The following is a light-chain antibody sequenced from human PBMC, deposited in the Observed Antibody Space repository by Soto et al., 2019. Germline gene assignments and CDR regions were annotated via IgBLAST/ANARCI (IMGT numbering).Light chain of an antibody. CDR2: DIS. CDR3: PQYDHLPLT. J-gene: IGKJ5*01. CDR1: QGITNY. Sequence: DRQLTPSPSSLSASVGDRVTITCQASQGITNYISWYQHKPGKAPKLLIYDISNLETGVPSRFGGSGSGTVYTLTISSLQPEDVATYFCPQYDHLPLTFGQGTRLEIK. V-gene: IGKV1-33*01.